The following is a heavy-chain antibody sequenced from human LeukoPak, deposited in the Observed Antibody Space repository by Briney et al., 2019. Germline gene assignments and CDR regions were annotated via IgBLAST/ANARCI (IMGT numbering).Heavy chain of an antibody. D-gene: IGHD3-16*02. Sequence: ASVKVSCKASGYTFTSYGISWVRQAPGQGLEWMGWISAYNGNTNYAQKLQGRATMTTDTSTSTAYMELRSLRSDDTAVYYCARGAPLRLGELSLGQYDYWGQGTLVTVSS. CDR1: GYTFTSYG. CDR3: ARGAPLRLGELSLGQYDY. CDR2: ISAYNGNT. V-gene: IGHV1-18*04. J-gene: IGHJ4*02.